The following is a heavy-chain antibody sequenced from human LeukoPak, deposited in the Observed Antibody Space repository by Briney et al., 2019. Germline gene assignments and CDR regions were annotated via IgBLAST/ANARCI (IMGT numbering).Heavy chain of an antibody. CDR1: GFTFDDYG. J-gene: IGHJ4*02. D-gene: IGHD2-2*01. CDR2: INWNGGST. V-gene: IGHV3-20*04. Sequence: PGGSLRLSCAASGFTFDDYGMSWVRQAPGKGLEWVSGINWNGGSTGYADSVKGRFTISRDNAKSSLYLQMNSLRAEDTALYYCARAIGYCSSTSCYRDYFDYWGQGTLVTVSS. CDR3: ARAIGYCSSTSCYRDYFDY.